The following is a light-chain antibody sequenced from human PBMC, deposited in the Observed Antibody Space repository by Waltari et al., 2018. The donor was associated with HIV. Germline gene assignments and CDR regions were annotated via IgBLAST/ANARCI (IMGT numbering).Light chain of an antibody. CDR2: KAS. V-gene: IGKV1-5*03. CDR1: QSISSW. CDR3: QQYNSYSVT. Sequence: DIQMTQSPSTLSASVGDRVTITCRASQSISSWLAWYQQKPGKAPKLLIQKASSLESGVPSRFSGSGSGTEFTLTISSLQPDDFATYYCQQYNSYSVTFGQGTKVEIK. J-gene: IGKJ1*01.